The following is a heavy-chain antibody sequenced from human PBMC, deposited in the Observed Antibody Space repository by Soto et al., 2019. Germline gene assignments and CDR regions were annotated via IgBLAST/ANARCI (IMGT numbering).Heavy chain of an antibody. CDR2: IDLDDDK. D-gene: IGHD2-15*01. V-gene: IGHV2-5*02. Sequence: SGATLGNPTQTLTLKCSFCGFSLSKKXKGVGWIRQPPGKALEGLELIDLDDDKRYSPSLKSRRTITKETSKKEVVLTMTNMDPVDTATYSCAHSSREFHLILSHYWFDYSAQGTLSTV. CDR3: AHSSREFHLILSHYWFDY. J-gene: IGHJ4*02. CDR1: GFSLSKKXKG.